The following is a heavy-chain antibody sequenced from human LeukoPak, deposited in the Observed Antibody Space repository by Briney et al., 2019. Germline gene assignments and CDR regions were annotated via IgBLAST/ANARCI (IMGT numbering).Heavy chain of an antibody. CDR1: GFTFSSYA. CDR3: ARVDILVVPAAINYFDY. CDR2: ISGSGGGT. V-gene: IGHV3-23*01. D-gene: IGHD2-2*01. J-gene: IGHJ4*02. Sequence: GGSLRLSCAASGFTFSSYAMSWVRQAPGKGLEGVSAISGSGGGTYYAGSVKGRFTISRDNSKNTLYLQMNSLRAEDTAVYYCARVDILVVPAAINYFDYWGQGTLVTVSS.